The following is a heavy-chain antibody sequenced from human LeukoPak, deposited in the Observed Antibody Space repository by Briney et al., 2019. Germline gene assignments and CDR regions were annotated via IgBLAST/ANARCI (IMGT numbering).Heavy chain of an antibody. CDR2: ISGSGGST. J-gene: IGHJ3*01. CDR1: EITFSNYA. V-gene: IGHV3-23*01. Sequence: PGESLRLSCAVSEITFSNYAMSWVRQAPGRGLEWVSAISGSGGSTYYADSVQGRFTISRDKSKNTLYLQMNSLRAEDTAVYYCAKDYDTVMCGGVFDVWGQGTTVIVSS. CDR3: AKDYDTVMCGGVFDV. D-gene: IGHD5-18*01.